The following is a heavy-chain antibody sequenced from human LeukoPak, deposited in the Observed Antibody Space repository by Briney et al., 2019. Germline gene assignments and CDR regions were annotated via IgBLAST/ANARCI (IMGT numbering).Heavy chain of an antibody. CDR1: GGSISSYY. CDR2: IYYSGST. Sequence: SETLSLTCTVSGGSISSYYWSWIRQPPGKGLEWIGYIYYSGSTNYNPSLKSRVTISVDTSKNQFSLKLSSVTAADTAVYYYAREVSPDAFDIWGQGTMVTVSS. J-gene: IGHJ3*02. V-gene: IGHV4-59*01. CDR3: AREVSPDAFDI.